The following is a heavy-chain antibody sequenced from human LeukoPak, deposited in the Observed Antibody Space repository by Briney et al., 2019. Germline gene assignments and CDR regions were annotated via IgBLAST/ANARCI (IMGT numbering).Heavy chain of an antibody. CDR2: IYYSGST. Sequence: SETLSLTCTVSGDSISSSGYYWGWIRQFPGKGLEWIGSIYYSGSTYYNPSLKSRVTISVDTSKNQFSLKLSSVTAADTAVYYCARHMTDYSNRFDPWGQGTLVTVSS. CDR1: GDSISSSGYY. D-gene: IGHD4-11*01. V-gene: IGHV4-39*01. CDR3: ARHMTDYSNRFDP. J-gene: IGHJ5*02.